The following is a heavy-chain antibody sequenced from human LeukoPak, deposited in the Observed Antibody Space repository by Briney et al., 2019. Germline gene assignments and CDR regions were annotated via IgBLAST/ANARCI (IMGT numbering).Heavy chain of an antibody. J-gene: IGHJ5*02. CDR2: INTNAGNP. CDR1: GYTFTSYG. CDR3: ARDDGDYAFNWFDP. Sequence: GASVKVSCKASGYTFTSYGISWVRQAPGQGLEWMGWINTNAGNPTYAQGFTGRFVFSLDTSVSTAYLQISNLKAEDTAVYYCARDDGDYAFNWFDPWGQGTLVTVSS. V-gene: IGHV7-4-1*02. D-gene: IGHD4-17*01.